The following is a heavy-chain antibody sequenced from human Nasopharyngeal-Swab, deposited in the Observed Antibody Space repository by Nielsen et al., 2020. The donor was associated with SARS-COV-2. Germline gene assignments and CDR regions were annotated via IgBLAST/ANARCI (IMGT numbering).Heavy chain of an antibody. J-gene: IGHJ4*02. CDR1: GGSISSYY. CDR3: ARDKAGTIDY. CDR2: IYYSGST. V-gene: IGHV4-59*13. D-gene: IGHD1-7*01. Sequence: SETLSFTCTVSGGSISSYYWSWIRQPPGKGLEWIGYIYYSGSTNYNPSLKSRVTISVDTSKNQFSLKLSSVTAADTAVYYCARDKAGTIDYWGQGTLVTVSS.